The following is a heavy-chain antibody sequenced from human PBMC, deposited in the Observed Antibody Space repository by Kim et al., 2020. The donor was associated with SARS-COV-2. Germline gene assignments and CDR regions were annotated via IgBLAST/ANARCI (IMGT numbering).Heavy chain of an antibody. CDR3: AKKDRVSPAFDP. D-gene: IGHD2-2*01. Sequence: YYADSLKGRFTISIDNSKNTLYLQMNSLGAEDTAVYYCAKKDRVSPAFDPWGQGTLVTVSS. V-gene: IGHV3-23*01. J-gene: IGHJ5*02.